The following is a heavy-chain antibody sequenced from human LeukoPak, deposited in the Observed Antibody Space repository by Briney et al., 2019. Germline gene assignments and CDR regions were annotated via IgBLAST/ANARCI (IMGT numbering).Heavy chain of an antibody. Sequence: ASVKVSCKASGYTFTGYYMHWVRQAPGQGLEWMGWINPNSGGTNYAQKFQGRVTMTRDTSISTVYMELSSLRSEDTAVYYCARDTRVRIAAAALAGGFDPWGQGTLVTVSS. D-gene: IGHD6-13*01. CDR1: GYTFTGYY. CDR3: ARDTRVRIAAAALAGGFDP. J-gene: IGHJ5*02. V-gene: IGHV1-2*02. CDR2: INPNSGGT.